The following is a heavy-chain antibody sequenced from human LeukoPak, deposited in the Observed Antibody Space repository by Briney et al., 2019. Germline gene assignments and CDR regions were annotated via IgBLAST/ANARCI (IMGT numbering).Heavy chain of an antibody. V-gene: IGHV4-59*01. Sequence: SETLSLTCTVSGGSISSYYWSWVRQPPGRGLELIGYIYYSGSTNYNPSLKSRVTISVDTSKNQFSLILSSVTAADTAVYYCARGVVVPARGFRYFFDYWGQGPLVTVSS. CDR2: IYYSGST. CDR1: GGSISSYY. CDR3: ARGVVVPARGFRYFFDY. J-gene: IGHJ4*02. D-gene: IGHD3-3*01.